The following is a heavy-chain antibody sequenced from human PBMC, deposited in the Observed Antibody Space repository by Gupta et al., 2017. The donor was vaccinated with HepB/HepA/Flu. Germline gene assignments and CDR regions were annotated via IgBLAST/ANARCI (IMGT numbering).Heavy chain of an antibody. CDR2: ISGSGGST. V-gene: IGHV3-23*01. D-gene: IGHD1/OR15-1a*01. J-gene: IGHJ4*02. CDR3: AKDQRAAEGTGNDY. CDR1: GFTFSSYA. Sequence: EVQLLESGGGLVQPGGSLRLSCAASGFTFSSYAMSWVRQAPGKGLELVSAISGSGGSTYYADSVKGRFTISRDNSKNTLYLQMNSLRAEDTAVYYCAKDQRAAEGTGNDYWGQGTLVTVSS.